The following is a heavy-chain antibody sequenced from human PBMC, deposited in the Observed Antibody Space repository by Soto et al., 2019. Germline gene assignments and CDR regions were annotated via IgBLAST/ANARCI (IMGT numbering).Heavy chain of an antibody. D-gene: IGHD6-19*01. Sequence: GGSLRLSCAASGFTFSSYAMSWVRQAPGKGLEWVSAISGSGGSTYYADSVKGRFTISRDNSKNTLYLQMNSLRAEDTAVYYCAKRHIAVAGTLEVDGGMDVWGQGTTVTVSS. CDR1: GFTFSSYA. V-gene: IGHV3-23*01. J-gene: IGHJ6*02. CDR3: AKRHIAVAGTLEVDGGMDV. CDR2: ISGSGGST.